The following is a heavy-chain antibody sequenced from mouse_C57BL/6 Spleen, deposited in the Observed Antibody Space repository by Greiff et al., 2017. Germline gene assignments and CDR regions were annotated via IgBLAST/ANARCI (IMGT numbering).Heavy chain of an antibody. CDR3: AREGYSNNYFDY. CDR1: GYTFTSYW. V-gene: IGHV1-52*01. Sequence: QVQLQQPGAELVRPGSSVKLSCKASGYTFTSYWMHWVKQRPIQGLEWIGNIDPSDSETHYNQKFKYKATLTVDKSSSTAYMQLSSLTSEDSAGYYCAREGYSNNYFDYWGQGTTLTVSS. CDR2: IDPSDSET. J-gene: IGHJ2*01. D-gene: IGHD2-5*01.